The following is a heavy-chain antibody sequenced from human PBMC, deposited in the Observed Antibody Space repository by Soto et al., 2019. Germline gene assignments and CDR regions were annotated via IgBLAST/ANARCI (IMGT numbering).Heavy chain of an antibody. J-gene: IGHJ4*02. CDR1: SGSISSPNW. CDR3: ARQAPYGSVRIYDY. Sequence: QVQLQESGPGLVKPSGTLSLTCAVSSGSISSPNWWSWVRQPPGKGLEWIGEIYHSGSTRYNPSLQSRVTISVDTSNNQFSLRLTSVAAADTAVYYCARQAPYGSVRIYDYWGQGSLVTVSS. CDR2: IYHSGST. D-gene: IGHD3-10*01. V-gene: IGHV4-4*02.